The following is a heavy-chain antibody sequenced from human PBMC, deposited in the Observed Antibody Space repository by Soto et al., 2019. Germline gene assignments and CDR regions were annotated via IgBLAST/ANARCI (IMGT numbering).Heavy chain of an antibody. CDR3: AREKPRGITIFGVVLAGMDV. D-gene: IGHD3-3*01. CDR1: GGSISSGDYY. J-gene: IGHJ6*02. CDR2: IYYSGST. Sequence: QVQLQESGPGLVKPSQTLSLTCTVSGGSISSGDYYWSWIRQPPGKGLEWIGYIYYSGSTYYNPSLKIRVTISVDTSKNQFSLKLSSVTAADTAVYYCAREKPRGITIFGVVLAGMDVWGQGTTVTVSS. V-gene: IGHV4-30-4*01.